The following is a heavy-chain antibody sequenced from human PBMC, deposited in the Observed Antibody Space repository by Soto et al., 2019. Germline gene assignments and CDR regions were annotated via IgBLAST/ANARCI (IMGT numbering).Heavy chain of an antibody. J-gene: IGHJ6*02. CDR3: APLSVSLSGPYGIHV. CDR1: GYSVTSSDYY. CDR2: MFYSGLT. D-gene: IGHD2-15*01. Sequence: LETLSLTCIVSGYSVTSSDYYWAWIRQPPGKGLEWIGSMFYSGLTYYNPSLKSRVTLSVDTSKNQFSVRLNSVTAADTAVYYCAPLSVSLSGPYGIHVWGQGTTVTVSS. V-gene: IGHV4-39*01.